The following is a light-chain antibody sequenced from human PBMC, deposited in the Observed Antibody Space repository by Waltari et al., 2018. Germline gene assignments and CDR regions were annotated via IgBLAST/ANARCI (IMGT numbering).Light chain of an antibody. CDR3: QTWGDGTVV. CDR2: LHSDGNH. CDR1: SGHSSYA. Sequence: QLVLTQSPSASASLGASVKLTCTLSSGHSSYAIAWHQQQPEKGPRYLMKLHSDGNHNKGDGLPDRFSGSNCGAERYLTISSLQSEDEADYYCQTWGDGTVVFGGGTKLTVL. J-gene: IGLJ2*01. V-gene: IGLV4-69*01.